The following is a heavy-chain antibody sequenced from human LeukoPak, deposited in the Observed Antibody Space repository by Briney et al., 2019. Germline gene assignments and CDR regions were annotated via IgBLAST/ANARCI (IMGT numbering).Heavy chain of an antibody. CDR2: IKKDGSEK. V-gene: IGHV3-7*01. Sequence: PGESLRLSCASSGFTFSANSLSWVRQAPGKGLEWVAKIKKDGSEKDYVDSVKGRFTISRDNAKGSVYLQLNSLRAEDTAVYYCARGFQSGDSPVWGQGTLVTVSS. J-gene: IGHJ4*02. D-gene: IGHD2-21*02. CDR1: GFTFSANS. CDR3: ARGFQSGDSPV.